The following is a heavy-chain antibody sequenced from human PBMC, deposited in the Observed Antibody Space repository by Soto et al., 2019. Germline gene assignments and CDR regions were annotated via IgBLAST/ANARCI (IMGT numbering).Heavy chain of an antibody. CDR1: GYTFTDYG. CDR3: ARHPSYVDV. Sequence: ASVKVSCKASGYTFTDYGISLVRQAPGQGLEWMGWISAYNDNTKYSPSLKSRVTISVDTSKNQFSLKLSSVTAADTAEYYCARHPSYVDVWGKGTTVTVSS. CDR2: ISAYNDNT. J-gene: IGHJ6*03. V-gene: IGHV1-18*04.